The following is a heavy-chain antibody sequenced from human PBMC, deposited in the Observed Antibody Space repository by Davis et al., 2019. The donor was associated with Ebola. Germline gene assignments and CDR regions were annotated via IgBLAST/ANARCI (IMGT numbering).Heavy chain of an antibody. CDR3: ASADYDYVWGSYRNGRGAFDI. D-gene: IGHD3-16*02. J-gene: IGHJ3*02. Sequence: PSETLSLTCTVSGGSISSGGYYWSWIRQHPGKGLEWIGYIYYSGSTYYNPSLKSRVTISVHTSKNQFSLKLSSVTAADTAVYYCASADYDYVWGSYRNGRGAFDIWGQGTMVTVSS. CDR2: IYYSGST. CDR1: GGSISSGGYY. V-gene: IGHV4-31*03.